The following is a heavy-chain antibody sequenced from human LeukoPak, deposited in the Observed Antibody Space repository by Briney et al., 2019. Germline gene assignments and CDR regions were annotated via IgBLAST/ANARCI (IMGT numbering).Heavy chain of an antibody. J-gene: IGHJ6*04. CDR3: AELGITMIGGV. Sequence: GGSLRLSCAASGFTFSSYSMNWVRQAPGKGLEWVSSITSTSNYIYYADSVKGRFTISRDNAKNSLYLQMNSLRAEDTAVYYCAELGITMIGGVWGKGTTVTISS. D-gene: IGHD3-10*02. CDR2: ITSTSNYI. V-gene: IGHV3-21*01. CDR1: GFTFSSYS.